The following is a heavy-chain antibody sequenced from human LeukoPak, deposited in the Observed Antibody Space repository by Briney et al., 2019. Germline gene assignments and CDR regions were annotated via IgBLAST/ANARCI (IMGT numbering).Heavy chain of an antibody. Sequence: ASVKVSCKASGYTFTSYGISWVRQAPGQGLEWMGWISSYNGNTNYAQKLQGRVTMTTDTSTSTAYMELRSLRSDDTAVYYCARGDGGEQQLVLGYWGQGTLVTVSS. CDR3: ARGDGGEQQLVLGY. CDR1: GYTFTSYG. V-gene: IGHV1-18*01. J-gene: IGHJ4*02. D-gene: IGHD6-13*01. CDR2: ISSYNGNT.